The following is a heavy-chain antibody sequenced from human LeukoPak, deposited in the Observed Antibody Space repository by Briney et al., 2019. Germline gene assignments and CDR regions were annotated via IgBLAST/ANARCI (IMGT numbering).Heavy chain of an antibody. CDR1: GFNFNVYW. D-gene: IGHD3-9*01. CDR3: ARVMTGYYVVLDI. Sequence: LAGGSLRLSCAASGFNFNVYWMHWVRQAPGKGLVWVSRIRTDGLETSYADSVKGRFTVSRDNAKNTLYLQMNSLRAEDTAVYYCARVMTGYYVVLDIWGQGTMVTVSS. CDR2: IRTDGLET. V-gene: IGHV3-74*01. J-gene: IGHJ3*02.